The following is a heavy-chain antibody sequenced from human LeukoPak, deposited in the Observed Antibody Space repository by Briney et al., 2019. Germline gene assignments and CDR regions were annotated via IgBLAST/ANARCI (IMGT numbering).Heavy chain of an antibody. J-gene: IGHJ4*02. D-gene: IGHD4-23*01. CDR2: ISYDGSNK. Sequence: GGSLRLSCAASGFTFSSYAMHWVRQAPGKGLEWVAVISYDGSNKYYADSVKGRFTISRDNSKNTLYLRMNSLRAEDTAVYYCARQGDYGGNPFDYWGQGTLVTVSS. V-gene: IGHV3-30*04. CDR3: ARQGDYGGNPFDY. CDR1: GFTFSSYA.